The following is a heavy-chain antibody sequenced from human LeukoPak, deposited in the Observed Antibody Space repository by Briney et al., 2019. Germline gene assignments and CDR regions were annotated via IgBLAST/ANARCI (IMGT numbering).Heavy chain of an antibody. CDR2: ISSSGSYI. D-gene: IGHD3-10*01. J-gene: IGHJ4*02. CDR3: ARSLVRGVSPAPFDY. CDR1: GFTFSSYS. Sequence: PGGSLRLSCAASGFTFSSYSMNWVRQAPGKGLEWVSSISSSGSYISYADSVKGRFTISRDNSKNTLYLQMNSLRAEDTAVYYCARSLVRGVSPAPFDYWGQGTLVTVSS. V-gene: IGHV3-21*01.